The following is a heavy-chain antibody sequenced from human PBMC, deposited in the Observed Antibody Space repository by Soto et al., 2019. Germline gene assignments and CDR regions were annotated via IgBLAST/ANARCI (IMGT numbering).Heavy chain of an antibody. V-gene: IGHV3-23*01. CDR1: GFTFTNYA. Sequence: PGGSLRLSCAASGFTFTNYAMSWVRQAPGKGLEWVSGISGSGVNTFYADSVKGRFTISRDNSKITLDLQMNGLRAEDSAVYFCAKDFQTGVEFFDYWGQGTLVTVSS. CDR3: AKDFQTGVEFFDY. D-gene: IGHD7-27*01. J-gene: IGHJ4*02. CDR2: ISGSGVNT.